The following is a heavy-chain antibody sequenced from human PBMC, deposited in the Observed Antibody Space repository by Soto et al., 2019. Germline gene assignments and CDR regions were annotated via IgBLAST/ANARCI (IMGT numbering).Heavy chain of an antibody. J-gene: IGHJ3*02. V-gene: IGHV4-59*01. D-gene: IGHD6-19*01. CDR3: ARGRALAVAGTSRGAFDI. CDR2: IYYSGST. CDR1: GGSISSYY. Sequence: TSETLSLTCTVSGGSISSYYWSWIRQPPGKGLEWIGYIYYSGSTNYNPSLKSRVTISVDTPKNQFSLKLSSVTAADTAVYYCARGRALAVAGTSRGAFDIRGQGTMVTVSS.